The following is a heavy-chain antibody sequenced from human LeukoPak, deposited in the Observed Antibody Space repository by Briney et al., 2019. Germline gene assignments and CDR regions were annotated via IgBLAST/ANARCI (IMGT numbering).Heavy chain of an antibody. D-gene: IGHD3-22*01. Sequence: SETLSLTCAVYGGSFSGYYWSWIRQPPGKGLEWIGEINHSGSTNYNPSLKSRVTIPVDTSKNQFSLKLSSVTAADTAVYYCARGPYYYDSSGYYYGFDYWGQGTLVTVSS. V-gene: IGHV4-34*01. CDR3: ARGPYYYDSSGYYYGFDY. CDR2: INHSGST. J-gene: IGHJ4*02. CDR1: GGSFSGYY.